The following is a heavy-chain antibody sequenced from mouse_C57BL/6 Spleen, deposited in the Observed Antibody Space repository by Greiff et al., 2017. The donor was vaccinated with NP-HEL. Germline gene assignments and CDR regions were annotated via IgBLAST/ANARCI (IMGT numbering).Heavy chain of an antibody. V-gene: IGHV5-16*01. CDR3: ARDRGERGYGYDY. D-gene: IGHD2-2*01. Sequence: EVMLVESEGGLVQPGSSMKLSCTASGFTFSDYYMAWVRQVPEKGLEWVANINYDGSSTYYLDSLKSRFIISRDNAKNILYLQMSSLKSEDTATYYCARDRGERGYGYDYWGQGTTLTVSS. CDR1: GFTFSDYY. CDR2: INYDGSST. J-gene: IGHJ2*01.